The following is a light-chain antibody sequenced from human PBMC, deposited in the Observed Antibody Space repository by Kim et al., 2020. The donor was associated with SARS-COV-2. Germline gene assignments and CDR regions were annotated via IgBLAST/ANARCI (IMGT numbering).Light chain of an antibody. CDR3: QQSSNWPPYT. J-gene: IGKJ2*01. CDR2: DAS. V-gene: IGKV3-11*01. CDR1: QSVSSY. Sequence: LSPGERATLSCRASQSVSSYLAWYQKKPGQAPRLLIYDASNRATGIPARFSGSGSGTDFTLTISSLEPEDFAVYYCQQSSNWPPYTFGQGTKLEI.